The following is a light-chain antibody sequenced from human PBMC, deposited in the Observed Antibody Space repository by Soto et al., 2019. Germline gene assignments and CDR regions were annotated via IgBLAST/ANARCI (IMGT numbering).Light chain of an antibody. V-gene: IGLV2-14*01. J-gene: IGLJ1*01. CDR2: QVT. Sequence: QSVLTQPASVSGSPGQSITISCTGTSSDLAIYNYVSWYQQQPGKAPKLMIYQVTNRPSGVSNRFSGSRSGNTASLTISGLQAEDEADYYCSSCTSSSTPYVFGTGTKVTVL. CDR1: SSDLAIYNY. CDR3: SSCTSSSTPYV.